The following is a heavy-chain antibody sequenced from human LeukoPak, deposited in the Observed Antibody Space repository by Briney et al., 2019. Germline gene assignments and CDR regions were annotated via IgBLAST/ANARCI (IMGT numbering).Heavy chain of an antibody. CDR2: ISAYNGNT. D-gene: IGHD6-6*01. V-gene: IGHV1-18*01. Sequence: ASVKVSCKASGYTFTSYGISWVRQAPGQGFEWMGWISAYNGNTNYAQKLQGRVTMTTDTSTSTAYMELRSLRSDDTAVYYCARGKGIAARLTSLWFDPWGQGTLVTVSS. CDR3: ARGKGIAARLTSLWFDP. CDR1: GYTFTSYG. J-gene: IGHJ5*02.